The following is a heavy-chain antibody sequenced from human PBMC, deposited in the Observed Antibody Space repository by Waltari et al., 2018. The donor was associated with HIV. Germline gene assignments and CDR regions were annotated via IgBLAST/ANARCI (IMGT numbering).Heavy chain of an antibody. J-gene: IGHJ5*02. Sequence: QVQLQESGPGLVKPSQTLSLTCTVSGASITSGTYYWSWIRQPAGKGLEWIGRINTSGGANYNPSRQSRVTILVDTSNNHFSLTLRSVTAADTAIYYCARERDEIWSGLRIDPWGQGILVTVSS. CDR1: GASITSGTYY. V-gene: IGHV4-61*02. CDR3: ARERDEIWSGLRIDP. CDR2: INTSGGA. D-gene: IGHD3-3*01.